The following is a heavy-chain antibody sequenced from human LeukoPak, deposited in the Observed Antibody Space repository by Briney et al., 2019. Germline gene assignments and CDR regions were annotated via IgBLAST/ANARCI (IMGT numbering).Heavy chain of an antibody. J-gene: IGHJ4*02. D-gene: IGHD6-19*01. Sequence: SGGSLRLSCAASGFTFSSYSMNWVRQAPGKGLEWVSYISSSSSTIYYADSVKGRFTISRDNVKNSLYLQMNSLRDEDTAVYYCARDPSLYSSGWYFDYWGQGTLVTVSS. CDR3: ARDPSLYSSGWYFDY. CDR1: GFTFSSYS. V-gene: IGHV3-48*02. CDR2: ISSSSSTI.